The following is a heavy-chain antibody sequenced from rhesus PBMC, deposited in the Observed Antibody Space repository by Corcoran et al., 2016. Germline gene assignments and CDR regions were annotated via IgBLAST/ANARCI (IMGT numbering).Heavy chain of an antibody. CDR2: ISGNGGST. D-gene: IGHD6-25*01. CDR3: ARDPGRQLDY. CDR1: GVSVSSSNW. Sequence: QLQLQESGPGLVKPSETLSLPCAVSGVSVSSSNWWSWNRQPPGKVLEWIGRISGNGGSTSYNPSLTSRVTISTDTSKNQFSLKVTSVTAADTAVYYCARDPGRQLDYWGQGVLVTVSS. V-gene: IGHV4-57*01. J-gene: IGHJ4*01.